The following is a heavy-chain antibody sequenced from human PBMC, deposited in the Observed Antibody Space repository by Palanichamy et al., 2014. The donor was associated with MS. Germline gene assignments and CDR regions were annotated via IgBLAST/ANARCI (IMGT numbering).Heavy chain of an antibody. CDR2: MYDSGSA. CDR1: GGSISSYY. Sequence: QVQLQESGPGLVKPSETLSLTCTVSGGSISSYYWNWIRQPPGKGLEWIGYMYDSGSAKYNPSLKSRCTISLDTSKSQFSLKLTSVTAADTAVYFCARGRASWDSTGYSYWGQGTLVTVS. J-gene: IGHJ4*02. D-gene: IGHD3-22*01. V-gene: IGHV4-59*01. CDR3: ARGRASWDSTGYSY.